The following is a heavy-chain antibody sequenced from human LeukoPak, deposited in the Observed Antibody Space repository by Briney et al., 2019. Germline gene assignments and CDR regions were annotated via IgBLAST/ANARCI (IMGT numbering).Heavy chain of an antibody. J-gene: IGHJ4*02. CDR3: ARDRPNYYGSDGHYYRRDGDY. V-gene: IGHV3-23*01. CDR1: GFTFSIYA. Sequence: GGSLRLSCAASGFTFSIYAMSWVRQAPGKGLQWVSSITSRGESTWYVDSVKGRFTITRDNSENTMYLQMHSLRAEDTAVYYCARDRPNYYGSDGHYYRRDGDYWGRGTLVSVSS. CDR2: ITSRGEST. D-gene: IGHD3-22*01.